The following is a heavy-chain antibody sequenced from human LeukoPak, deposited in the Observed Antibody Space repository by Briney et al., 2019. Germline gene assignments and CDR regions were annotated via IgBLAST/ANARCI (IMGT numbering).Heavy chain of an antibody. CDR2: INHSGST. CDR3: ARRFWSGYNLGY. V-gene: IGHV4-34*01. D-gene: IGHD3-3*01. CDR1: GGSFSGYY. J-gene: IGHJ4*02. Sequence: PSETLSLTCAVYGGSFSGYYWSWIRQPPGKGLEWIGEINHSGSTNYNPSLKSRVTISVDTSKNQFSLKLSSVTAADTAVYYCARRFWSGYNLGYWGQGTLVTVSS.